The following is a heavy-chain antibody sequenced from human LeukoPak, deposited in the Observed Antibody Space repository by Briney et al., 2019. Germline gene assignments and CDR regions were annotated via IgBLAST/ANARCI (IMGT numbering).Heavy chain of an antibody. J-gene: IGHJ4*02. V-gene: IGHV3-33*06. CDR2: IWSDKSNK. CDR3: ANDAQRGFDYSNSLEY. CDR1: GFIFNHHA. Sequence: GGSLRLSCAASGFIFNHHAMHWVRQAPGKGLEWVAVIWSDKSNKFYADSVRGRFTISRDDSRKTVYLQMEKMTAEDTAFYYCANDAQRGFDYSNSLEYWGQGALVTVAS. D-gene: IGHD4-11*01.